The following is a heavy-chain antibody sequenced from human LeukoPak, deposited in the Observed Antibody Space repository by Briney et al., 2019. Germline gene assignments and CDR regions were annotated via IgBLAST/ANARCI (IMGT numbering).Heavy chain of an antibody. CDR2: ISAYNGNT. J-gene: IGHJ4*02. D-gene: IGHD1-26*01. V-gene: IGHV1-18*01. Sequence: ASVKVSCKASGYTFTCYGTSWVRQAPGQGLEWMGWISAYNGNTNYAQKLQGRVTMTTDTSTSTAYMELRSLRSDDTAVYYCARDKYSGSIMGLPDYWGQGTLVTVSS. CDR1: GYTFTCYG. CDR3: ARDKYSGSIMGLPDY.